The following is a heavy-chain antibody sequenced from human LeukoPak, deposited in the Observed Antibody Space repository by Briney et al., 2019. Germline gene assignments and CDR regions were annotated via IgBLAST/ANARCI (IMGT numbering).Heavy chain of an antibody. J-gene: IGHJ6*03. CDR1: GFTFDDYA. Sequence: GGSLRLSCAVSGFTFDDYAMHWVRQAPGKGLEWVSLISGDGGSTYYADSVKGRFTISRDNSKNSLYLQMNSLRTEDTALYYCASYGSGSYGNYMDVWGKGTTVTVSS. V-gene: IGHV3-43*02. CDR3: ASYGSGSYGNYMDV. CDR2: ISGDGGST. D-gene: IGHD3-10*01.